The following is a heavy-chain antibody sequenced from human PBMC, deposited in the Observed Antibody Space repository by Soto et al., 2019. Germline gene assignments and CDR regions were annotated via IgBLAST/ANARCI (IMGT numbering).Heavy chain of an antibody. D-gene: IGHD1-7*01. J-gene: IGHJ4*02. CDR2: ISYDGSNK. CDR1: GFTFSSYG. V-gene: IGHV3-30*18. CDR3: AKETNSGPLDY. Sequence: QVQLVESGGGVVQPGRSLRLSCAASGFTFSSYGMHWVRQAPGKGLEWVAVISYDGSNKYYADSVKGRFTISRDNSKNTLYLQMNSLRAEDTAVYYCAKETNSGPLDYWGQGTLVTVSS.